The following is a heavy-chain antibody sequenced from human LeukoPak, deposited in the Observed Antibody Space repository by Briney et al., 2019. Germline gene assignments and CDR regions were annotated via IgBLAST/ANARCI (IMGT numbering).Heavy chain of an antibody. J-gene: IGHJ4*02. CDR2: ISSSGSTI. CDR1: GFTFSSYE. Sequence: GGSLRLSCAASGFTFSSYEMNWVRQAPGRGLEWVSYISSSGSTIYYADSVKGRFTISRDNAKNSLYLQMNSLRAEDTAVYYCARDGYNKGTNFDYWGQGTLVTVSS. V-gene: IGHV3-48*03. D-gene: IGHD5-24*01. CDR3: ARDGYNKGTNFDY.